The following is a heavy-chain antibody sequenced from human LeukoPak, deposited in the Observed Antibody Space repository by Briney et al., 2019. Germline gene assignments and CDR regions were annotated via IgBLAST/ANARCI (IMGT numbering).Heavy chain of an antibody. CDR3: LPHGSGST. Sequence: GGSLRLSCTASGFNFAINGMTWFRQPPGKGLQWVSTMLAGGEIACNTDSVKGRFTVSRDSSKNTVYLQMNSLRAEDTAIYYCLPHGSGSTWGQGTLVTV. CDR2: MLAGGEIA. V-gene: IGHV3-23*01. J-gene: IGHJ5*02. CDR1: GFNFAING. D-gene: IGHD3-10*01.